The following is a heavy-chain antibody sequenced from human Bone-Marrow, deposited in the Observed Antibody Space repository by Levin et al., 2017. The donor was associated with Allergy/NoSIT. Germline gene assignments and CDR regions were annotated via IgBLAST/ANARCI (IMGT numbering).Heavy chain of an antibody. CDR3: GRYHSMDV. CDR1: GFTVTTYP. D-gene: IGHD2-2*01. CDR2: FTIGGAT. Sequence: GGSLRLSCVASGFTVTTYPMSWVRQAPGKGLEWVTSFTIGGATYYSDSVKGRFTMSRDHSTNTLYLQMNSLGPEDTAVYHCGRYHSMDVWGQGSMVTVS. J-gene: IGHJ6*02. V-gene: IGHV3-23*01.